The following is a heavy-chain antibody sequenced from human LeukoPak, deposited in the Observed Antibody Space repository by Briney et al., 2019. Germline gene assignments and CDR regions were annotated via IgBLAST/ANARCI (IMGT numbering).Heavy chain of an antibody. CDR2: IRYDGSNK. D-gene: IGHD5-24*01. Sequence: SLRLSCAASGFTLGSYGIHWVRQAPGKGLEGVAFIRYDGSNKYYVDSVKGRFTISRENSKNSVYLQIKSLKAEDTAVYYCVRLHYNYYFDYWGQGTLVTVSS. V-gene: IGHV3-30*02. CDR3: VRLHYNYYFDY. CDR1: GFTLGSYG. J-gene: IGHJ4*02.